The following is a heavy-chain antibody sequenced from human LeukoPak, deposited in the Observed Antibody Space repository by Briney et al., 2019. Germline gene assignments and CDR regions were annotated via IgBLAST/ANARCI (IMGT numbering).Heavy chain of an antibody. CDR1: GFTFNSHW. V-gene: IGHV3-7*01. Sequence: GGSLRLSCAASGFTFNSHWMSWVRQAPGKGLEWVANTKQDGSEKYYVDSVKGRFTISRDNAKNSVYLQMNSLRAEDTAVYYCARDTGPYSSGWQYYFDYWGQGTLVTVSS. CDR3: ARDTGPYSSGWQYYFDY. J-gene: IGHJ4*02. D-gene: IGHD6-19*01. CDR2: TKQDGSEK.